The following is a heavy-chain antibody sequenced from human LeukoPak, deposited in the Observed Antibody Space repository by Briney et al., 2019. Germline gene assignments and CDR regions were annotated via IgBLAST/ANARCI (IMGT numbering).Heavy chain of an antibody. V-gene: IGHV3-21*01. Sequence: GGSLRLSCAASGFTFSSYSMNWVRQAPGKGLEWVSSISSSSSYIYYADSVKGRFTISRDNAKNSLYLQMNSLRAEDTAVYYCAKNIGDYNSHYFDYWGQGTLVTVSS. CDR1: GFTFSSYS. J-gene: IGHJ4*02. CDR3: AKNIGDYNSHYFDY. D-gene: IGHD2-21*01. CDR2: ISSSSSYI.